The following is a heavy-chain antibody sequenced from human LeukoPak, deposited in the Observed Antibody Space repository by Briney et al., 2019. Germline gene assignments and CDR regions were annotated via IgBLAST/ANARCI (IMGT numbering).Heavy chain of an antibody. V-gene: IGHV3-23*01. CDR2: ITASGDGT. J-gene: IGHJ4*02. CDR1: AFTFSNYA. Sequence: GGSLRLSCAAAAFTFSNYAMSWVRQVAGKRLEWVSGITASGDGTYYAESVKGRFTISRDNSKITLYVQMNNLRAEDTAIYYCAKEKAVVGVPVLDSWGQGTLVIVSS. CDR3: AKEKAVVGVPVLDS. D-gene: IGHD2-8*01.